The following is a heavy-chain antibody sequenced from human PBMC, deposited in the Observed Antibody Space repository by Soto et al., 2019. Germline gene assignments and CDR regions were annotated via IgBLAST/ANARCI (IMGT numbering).Heavy chain of an antibody. Sequence: SETLSLTCTVSGGSISSSSYYWCWIRQPPGKGLEWIGSIYYSGSTYYNPSLKSRVTISVDTSKNQFSLKLSSVTAADTAVYYCARVPVLLDLPDYFDYWGQGTLVTVSS. CDR1: GGSISSSSYY. D-gene: IGHD3-10*01. J-gene: IGHJ4*02. CDR2: IYYSGST. CDR3: ARVPVLLDLPDYFDY. V-gene: IGHV4-39*07.